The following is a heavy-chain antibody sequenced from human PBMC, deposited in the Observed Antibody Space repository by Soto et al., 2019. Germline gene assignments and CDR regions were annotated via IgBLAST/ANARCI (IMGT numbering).Heavy chain of an antibody. CDR3: ARAYYYGSGSYNDI. D-gene: IGHD3-10*01. CDR1: GFTVSSNY. J-gene: IGHJ3*02. V-gene: IGHV3-53*04. CDR2: IYSGGST. Sequence: EVQLVESGGGLVQPGGSLRLSCAASGFTVSSNYMSWVRQAPGKGLEWVSVIYSGGSTYYADSVKGRFTISRHNSKNTLYLQMNSLIAEDTAVYYCARAYYYGSGSYNDIWGQGTMVTVSS.